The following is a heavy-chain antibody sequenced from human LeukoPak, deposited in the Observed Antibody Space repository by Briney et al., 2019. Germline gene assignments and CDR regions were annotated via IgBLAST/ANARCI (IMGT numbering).Heavy chain of an antibody. CDR3: ARQVEVATIDAFDI. V-gene: IGHV4-61*02. CDR2: IYTSGST. Sequence: SETLSLTCTVSGGSISSGSYYWSWIRQPAGKGLEWIGRIYTSGSTNYNPSLKSRVTISVDTSKNQFSLKLSSVTAADTAVYYCARQVEVATIDAFDIWGQGTMVTVSS. D-gene: IGHD5-24*01. CDR1: GGSISSGSYY. J-gene: IGHJ3*02.